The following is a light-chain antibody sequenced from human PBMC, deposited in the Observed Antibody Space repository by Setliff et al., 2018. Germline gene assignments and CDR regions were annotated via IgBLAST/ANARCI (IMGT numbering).Light chain of an antibody. V-gene: IGLV2-14*03. CDR1: SSDVGGYNY. Sequence: QSVLAQPASVSGSPGQSITISCTGTSSDVGGYNYVSWYQQHPSKAPKLIIYDVSNRPSGVSYRFSGSKSGNTASLTISGLQAEDEADYYCGSYTSSTTPYVFAAGTKVTVL. J-gene: IGLJ1*01. CDR2: DVS. CDR3: GSYTSSTTPYV.